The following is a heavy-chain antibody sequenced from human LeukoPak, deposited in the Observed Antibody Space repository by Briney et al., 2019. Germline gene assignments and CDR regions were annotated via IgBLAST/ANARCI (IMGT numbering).Heavy chain of an antibody. V-gene: IGHV3-23*01. Sequence: PGGSLRLSCEGSGFIFSKYAMNWVRQAPGKGLEWVSAISATAASTYYIDSVKGRFTISRDNSNNTLYLQMNSLRAEDTARYYRAKDLWHLVRMIDHWGQGILVIAST. CDR2: ISATAAST. J-gene: IGHJ4*02. CDR3: AKDLWHLVRMIDH. CDR1: GFIFSKYA. D-gene: IGHD6-6*01.